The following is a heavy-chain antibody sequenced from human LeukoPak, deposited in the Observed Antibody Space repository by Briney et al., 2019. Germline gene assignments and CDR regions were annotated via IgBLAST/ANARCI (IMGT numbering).Heavy chain of an antibody. Sequence: SETLSLTCTVSGGSISSSSYYWGWIRQPPGKGLEWIGSIYYSGSTYYNPSLKSRVTISVDTSKNQFSLKLSSVTTADTAVYYCARPRPDYDFWSGYDAFDIWGQGTMVTVSS. V-gene: IGHV4-39*01. J-gene: IGHJ3*02. CDR3: ARPRPDYDFWSGYDAFDI. D-gene: IGHD3-3*01. CDR1: GGSISSSSYY. CDR2: IYYSGST.